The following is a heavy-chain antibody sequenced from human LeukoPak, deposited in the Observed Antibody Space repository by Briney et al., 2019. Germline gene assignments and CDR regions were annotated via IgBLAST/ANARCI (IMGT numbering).Heavy chain of an antibody. D-gene: IGHD3-3*01. CDR2: IYRGGDT. CDR3: AREGPSWRHFDY. Sequence: GGSLRLSCAASGFSVSSNYMSWVRQAPGKGLEWVSVIYRGGDTYYADSVKGRFTTSRDNSNNTLYLQMNSLRAEDTAVYYCAREGPSWRHFDYWGQGTLVTVSS. V-gene: IGHV3-66*01. J-gene: IGHJ4*02. CDR1: GFSVSSNY.